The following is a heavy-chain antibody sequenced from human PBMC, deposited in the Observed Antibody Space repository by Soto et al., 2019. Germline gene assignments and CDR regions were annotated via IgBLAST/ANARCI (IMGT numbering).Heavy chain of an antibody. CDR3: ARDRNDDSSGPKSPDAFDS. J-gene: IGHJ3*02. CDR1: GFTFSSYS. V-gene: IGHV3-21*01. CDR2: ISSSSSYI. Sequence: EVQLVESGGGLVKPGGSLRLSCAASGFTFSSYSMNWVRQAPGKGLEWVSSISSSSSYIYYADSVKGRFTISRDNDKHSLHLQRNSLRAEDTAVDYCARDRNDDSSGPKSPDAFDSWGQGTMVTGSS. D-gene: IGHD3-22*01.